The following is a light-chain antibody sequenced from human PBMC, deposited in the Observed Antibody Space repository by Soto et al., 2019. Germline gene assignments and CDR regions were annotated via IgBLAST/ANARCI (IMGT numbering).Light chain of an antibody. J-gene: IGKJ4*01. V-gene: IGKV3-20*01. CDR2: GAS. CDR3: RQYGRSLGFA. Sequence: LTQSPSSLSACXXDRATLSCGASQSVSSNFLAWYQEKPGQAPRLXXYGASSRATGIPDRFSGSGSGTDFTLTISRLEPEDFAVYYCRQYGRSLGFAFGGGTKVDIK. CDR1: QSVSSNF.